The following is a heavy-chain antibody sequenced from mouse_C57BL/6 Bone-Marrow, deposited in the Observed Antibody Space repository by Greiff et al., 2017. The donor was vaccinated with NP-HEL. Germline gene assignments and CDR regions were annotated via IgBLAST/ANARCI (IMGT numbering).Heavy chain of an antibody. V-gene: IGHV2-4*01. CDR3: AKNGITTGYYYAMDY. CDR2: IWSGGST. Sequence: QLQQSGPGLVQPSQSLSITCTVSGFSLTSYGVHWVRQPPGKGLEWLGVIWSGGSTDYNAAFISRLSISKDNSKSQVFFKMNSLQADDTAIYYCAKNGITTGYYYAMDYWGQGTSVTVSS. D-gene: IGHD2-4*01. CDR1: GFSLTSYG. J-gene: IGHJ4*01.